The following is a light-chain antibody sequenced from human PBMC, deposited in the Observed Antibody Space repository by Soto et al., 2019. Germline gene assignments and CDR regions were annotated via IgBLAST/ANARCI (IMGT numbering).Light chain of an antibody. CDR1: QSVSSN. J-gene: IGKJ1*01. V-gene: IGKV3-15*01. CDR3: LQYNNWPRT. CDR2: GAS. Sequence: ETVMTQSPATLSVSPGERATLSCRASQSVSSNLAWYQQKPGQAPRLLIYGASTRATDIPARFSGNASATEFTLTISSLQSEDFAVYYCLQYNNWPRTFGQGTKVEIK.